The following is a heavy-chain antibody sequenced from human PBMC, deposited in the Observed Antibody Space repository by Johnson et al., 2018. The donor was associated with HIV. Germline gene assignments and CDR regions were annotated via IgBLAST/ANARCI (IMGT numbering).Heavy chain of an antibody. Sequence: VHLVESGGGLVQPGGSLRLSCAASGFTFSSYDMHWVRQATGKGLEWVSAIGTAGDTYYPGSVKGRFTISRENAKNSLYLQMNSLRAEDTAVYYCARERIGYSSSGDAFDIWGQGTMVTVSS. V-gene: IGHV3-13*01. CDR2: IGTAGDT. D-gene: IGHD6-13*01. J-gene: IGHJ3*02. CDR3: ARERIGYSSSGDAFDI. CDR1: GFTFSSYD.